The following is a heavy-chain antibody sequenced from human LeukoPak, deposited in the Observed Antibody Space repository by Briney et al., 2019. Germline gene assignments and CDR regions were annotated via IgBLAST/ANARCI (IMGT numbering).Heavy chain of an antibody. J-gene: IGHJ1*01. CDR2: IYYSGST. CDR1: GGSISSYY. V-gene: IGHV4-59*01. Sequence: SETLSLTCTVSGGSISSYYWSWIRQPPGKGLEWIGYIYYSGSTNYNPSLKSRVTISVDTSKNQFSLKLSSVTAADTAVYYCARPTLPYSSSSFQHWGQGTLVTVSS. CDR3: ARPTLPYSSSSFQH. D-gene: IGHD6-13*01.